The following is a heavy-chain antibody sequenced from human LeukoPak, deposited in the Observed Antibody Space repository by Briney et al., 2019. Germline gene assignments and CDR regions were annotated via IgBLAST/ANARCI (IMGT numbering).Heavy chain of an antibody. V-gene: IGHV1-69*05. CDR1: GGTFSSYA. CDR2: IIPIFGTA. Sequence: ASVKVSCKASGGTFSSYAISWVRQAPGQGLEWMGRIIPIFGTANYAQKFQGRVTITTDESTSTAYMELSSLRSEDTAVYYCARPKSLGATGNYFDYWGQGTLVIVSS. J-gene: IGHJ4*02. CDR3: ARPKSLGATGNYFDY. D-gene: IGHD1-26*01.